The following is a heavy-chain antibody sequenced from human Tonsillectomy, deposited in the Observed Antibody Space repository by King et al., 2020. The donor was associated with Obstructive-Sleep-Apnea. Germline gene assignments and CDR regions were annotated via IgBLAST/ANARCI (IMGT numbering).Heavy chain of an antibody. CDR1: GYTFTNFF. CDR3: ARGGGGMDD. CDR2: INPGGGTT. J-gene: IGHJ6*02. Sequence: QLVQSGAEVKKPGASVKVSCKASGYTFTNFFMNWVRQAPGQGLDWMGSINPGGGTTLYAEKFQGRVTMTRDTSTNTVYMEMNSLTSEDTAVYYCARGGGGMDDWGQGTMVTVSS. V-gene: IGHV1-46*01. D-gene: IGHD2-15*01.